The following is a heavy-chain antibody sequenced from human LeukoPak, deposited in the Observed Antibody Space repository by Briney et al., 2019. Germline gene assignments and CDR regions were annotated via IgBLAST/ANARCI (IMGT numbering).Heavy chain of an antibody. V-gene: IGHV3-48*03. CDR1: GFTFSSYE. CDR2: ISSSGSNI. CDR3: AKDRCSNGIGCYYYYMDV. J-gene: IGHJ6*03. D-gene: IGHD2-8*01. Sequence: GGSLRLSCAASGFTFSSYEMNWVRQAPGKGLEWVSYISSSGSNIYYADSVKGRFSISRDSSKTILYLQMNSLRAEDTAVYYCAKDRCSNGIGCYYYYMDVWGKGTTVTISS.